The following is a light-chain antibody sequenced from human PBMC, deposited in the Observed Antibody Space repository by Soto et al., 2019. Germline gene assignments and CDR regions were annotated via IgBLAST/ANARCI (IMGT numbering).Light chain of an antibody. J-gene: IGLJ3*02. CDR3: CSYAGSSLWV. CDR2: DVI. Sequence: QSALTQPRSVSGSPGQSVTISSTGTSSDVGVYNYVSWYQQHPGKAPQLVIYDVIKRPSGVPDRFSGSKSGNTASLTISGLQAEDEADYYCCSYAGSSLWVFGGGTKLTVL. V-gene: IGLV2-11*01. CDR1: SSDVGVYNY.